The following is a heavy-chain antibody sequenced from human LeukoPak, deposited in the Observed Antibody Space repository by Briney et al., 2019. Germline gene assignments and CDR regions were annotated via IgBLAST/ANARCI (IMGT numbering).Heavy chain of an antibody. CDR2: FHYSGST. J-gene: IGHJ4*02. Sequence: SETLSLTCTVSGGSISSTSYYWGWIRQPPGKGLEWIGSFHYSGSTYYNPSLKSRVTISVDTSKNQFSLNLSSVTAADTAVYYCARRYNYGYFDYWGQGTLVIVSS. CDR1: GGSISSTSYY. D-gene: IGHD5-18*01. V-gene: IGHV4-39*01. CDR3: ARRYNYGYFDY.